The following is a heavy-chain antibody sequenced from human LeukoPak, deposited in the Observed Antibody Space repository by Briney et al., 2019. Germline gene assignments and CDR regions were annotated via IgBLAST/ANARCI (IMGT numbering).Heavy chain of an antibody. V-gene: IGHV1-46*01. J-gene: IGHJ3*02. CDR2: INPSGDST. CDR1: GYTFSSYY. CDR3: ARFRTGRAFDI. D-gene: IGHD3/OR15-3a*01. Sequence: GASVKVPCKASGYTFSSYYMHWVRQAPGQGLEWMGIINPSGDSTSYAQKFQGRVTMTRDTSTSTVYMELSSLRSEDTAMYYCARFRTGRAFDIWGQGTMVTVSS.